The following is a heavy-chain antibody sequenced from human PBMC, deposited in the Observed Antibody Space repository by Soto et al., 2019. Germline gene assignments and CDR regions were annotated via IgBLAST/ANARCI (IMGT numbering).Heavy chain of an antibody. D-gene: IGHD3-3*01. V-gene: IGHV1-69*13. CDR1: GGTFSSYA. CDR3: ARGLLEWLPARDYYYYGMDV. Sequence: SVKVSCKASGGTFSSYAISWVRQAPGQGLEWMGGIIPIFGTANYAQKFQGRVTITADESTSTAYMELSSLRSEDTAVYYCARGLLEWLPARDYYYYGMDVWGQGTTVTVSS. J-gene: IGHJ6*02. CDR2: IIPIFGTA.